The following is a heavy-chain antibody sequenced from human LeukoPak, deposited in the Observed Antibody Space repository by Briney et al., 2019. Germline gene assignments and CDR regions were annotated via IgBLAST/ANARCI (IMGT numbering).Heavy chain of an antibody. CDR2: INHDGRHT. D-gene: IGHD2/OR15-2a*01. Sequence: PGGSLRLSCVASGFNFNNNWMAWVRQAPGEGPELVAHINHDGRHTRYVDSVEGRSPISRDNAKSSLYLQLNSLRAEDTAMYYCAKYLSRAFDCWGQGSMITVSS. J-gene: IGHJ4*02. CDR1: GFNFNNNW. CDR3: AKYLSRAFDC. V-gene: IGHV3-7*01.